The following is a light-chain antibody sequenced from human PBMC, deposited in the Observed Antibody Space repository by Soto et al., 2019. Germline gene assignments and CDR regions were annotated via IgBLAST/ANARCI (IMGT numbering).Light chain of an antibody. Sequence: QSALTQPRSVSGSPGQSVTISCTGTSSGVGGFDYVSWYQQHPGKAPKLMIFDVTERPSGVPDRFSGSKSGTSASLAISGLQSEDEADYICAAWDDSLNAWAFGGGTKLTVL. CDR3: AAWDDSLNAWA. J-gene: IGLJ3*02. CDR2: DVT. V-gene: IGLV2-11*01. CDR1: SSGVGGFDY.